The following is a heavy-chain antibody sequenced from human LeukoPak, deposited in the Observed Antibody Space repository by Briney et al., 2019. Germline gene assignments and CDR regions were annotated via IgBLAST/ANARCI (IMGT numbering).Heavy chain of an antibody. CDR3: ARGGSGYHRPYYFDY. D-gene: IGHD3-3*01. Sequence: GASVKVCCKASGGTFSSYAISWVRQAPGQGLEWMGGIIPIFGTANYAQKFQGRVTITADESTSTAYTELSSLRSEDTAVYYCARGGSGYHRPYYFDYWGQGTLVTVSS. CDR1: GGTFSSYA. J-gene: IGHJ4*02. V-gene: IGHV1-69*13. CDR2: IIPIFGTA.